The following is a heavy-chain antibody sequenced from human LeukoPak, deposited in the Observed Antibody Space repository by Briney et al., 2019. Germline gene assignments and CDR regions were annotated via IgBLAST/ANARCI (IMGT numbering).Heavy chain of an antibody. CDR2: INWNGDRT. V-gene: IGHV3-20*04. D-gene: IGHD2/OR15-2a*01. J-gene: IGHJ4*02. Sequence: GGSLRLSCAASGFTFDDFGMTWVRQGPGKGLEWVSDINWNGDRTNYADSVKGRFTIYRDNAKNSPYLQMSSLRAEDTALYYCTRRRARHLLPDYWGQGTLVIVSS. CDR1: GFTFDDFG. CDR3: TRRRARHLLPDY.